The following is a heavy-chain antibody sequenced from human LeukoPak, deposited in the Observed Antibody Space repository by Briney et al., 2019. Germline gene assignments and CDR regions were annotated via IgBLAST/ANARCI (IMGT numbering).Heavy chain of an antibody. Sequence: PSETLSLTCAVYGGSFSGYYWSWIRQPPGKGLEWIREINHSGSTNYNPSLKSRVTISVDTSKNQFSLKLSSVTAADTAVYYCARRVAGDQQQLVRPFDYWGQGTLVTVSS. D-gene: IGHD6-13*01. CDR3: ARRVAGDQQQLVRPFDY. CDR1: GGSFSGYY. J-gene: IGHJ4*02. V-gene: IGHV4-34*01. CDR2: INHSGST.